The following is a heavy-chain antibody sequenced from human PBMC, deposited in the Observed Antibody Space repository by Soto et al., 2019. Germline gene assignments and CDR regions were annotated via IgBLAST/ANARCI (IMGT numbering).Heavy chain of an antibody. CDR3: SRGILV. D-gene: IGHD5-18*01. CDR2: ISYGGST. Sequence: QVQLQESGPGLVKPSQTLSLTCTVSGGSINSGGYCCSWIRQHPGKGLDWIGCISYGGSTSYNPSLKSRVTISVDTSKNQFSLKLTSVTAADTAVYYCSRGILVWGQGALITVSS. CDR1: GGSINSGGYC. J-gene: IGHJ4*02. V-gene: IGHV4-31*03.